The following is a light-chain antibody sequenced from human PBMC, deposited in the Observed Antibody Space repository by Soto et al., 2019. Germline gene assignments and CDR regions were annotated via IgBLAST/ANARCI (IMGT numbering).Light chain of an antibody. CDR2: KAS. Sequence: DIQMTQSPSTLSASIGDRVTITCRASQSISKWLAWHQQKPGKAPNLLIYKASRLESGVPSRFSGSGSGTEFTLTISSLQPDDFATYYCQQYNSYSFGQGTKVDI. J-gene: IGKJ1*01. V-gene: IGKV1-5*03. CDR3: QQYNSYS. CDR1: QSISKW.